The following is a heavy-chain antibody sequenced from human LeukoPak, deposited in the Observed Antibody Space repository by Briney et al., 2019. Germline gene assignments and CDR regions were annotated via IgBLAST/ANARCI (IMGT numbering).Heavy chain of an antibody. V-gene: IGHV4-59*01. CDR2: IYYSGST. CDR3: ARDLGRGFDY. CDR1: GGSISSYY. Sequence: SGTLSLTCTVSGGSISSYYWSWIRQPPGKGLEWIGYIYYSGSTNYNPSLKSRVTISVDMSKNQFSLKLSSVTAADTAVYYCARDLGRGFDYWGQGTLVTVSS. D-gene: IGHD7-27*01. J-gene: IGHJ4*02.